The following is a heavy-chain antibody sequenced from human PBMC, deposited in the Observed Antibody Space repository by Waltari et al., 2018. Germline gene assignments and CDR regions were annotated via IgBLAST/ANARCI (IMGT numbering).Heavy chain of an antibody. Sequence: QLHLQESGPGLVQPSETLSLTCSVSGGSVTTNRPYWGWIRQPPGKGLEWTATISSSGATYTNPSLKSRVTISVDTFKNQFSLKLSSVTAADTAVYYCATYVGASIGTAAFDVWGQGTMVTVSS. J-gene: IGHJ3*01. CDR1: GGSVTTNRPY. V-gene: IGHV4-39*01. CDR3: ATYVGASIGTAAFDV. CDR2: ISSSGAT. D-gene: IGHD3-16*01.